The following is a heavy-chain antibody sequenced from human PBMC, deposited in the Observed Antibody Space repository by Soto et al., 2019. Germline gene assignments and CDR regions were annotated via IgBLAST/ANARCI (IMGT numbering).Heavy chain of an antibody. D-gene: IGHD7-27*01. CDR1: GFTFSSYG. V-gene: IGHV3-30*18. Sequence: QVQLVESGGGVVQPGRSLRLSCAASGFTFSSYGMHWVRQAPGKGLEWVAVISYDGSNKYYADSVKGRFTISRDNSKNTMYLQMNSLRAEYTAVYYCAKMNPVGPWGTDYWGQGTLVTVSS. CDR3: AKMNPVGPWGTDY. J-gene: IGHJ4*02. CDR2: ISYDGSNK.